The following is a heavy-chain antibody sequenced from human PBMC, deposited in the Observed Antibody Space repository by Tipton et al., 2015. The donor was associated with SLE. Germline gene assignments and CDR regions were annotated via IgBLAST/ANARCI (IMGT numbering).Heavy chain of an antibody. Sequence: TLSLTCTVSGGSISSYYWCWIRQPPGKGLEWIGYIYYSGSTNYNPSLKSRVTISVDTSKKQFSLKLSSVTAADTAVYYCARDLVSWGSHDAFDIWGQGTMVTVSS. J-gene: IGHJ3*02. CDR3: ARDLVSWGSHDAFDI. D-gene: IGHD3-16*01. CDR1: GGSISSYY. CDR2: IYYSGST. V-gene: IGHV4-59*01.